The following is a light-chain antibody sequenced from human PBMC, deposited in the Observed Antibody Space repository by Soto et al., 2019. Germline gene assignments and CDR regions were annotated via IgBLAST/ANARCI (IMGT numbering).Light chain of an antibody. Sequence: ILLTQSPSSLSASVGDGVTITCRASQGIDTSLAWYQQKPGKAPKLLIYAASNFQSGVPSRFSGSGSGTHFTLTISSLQPEDFATYYCQQLHGYPITFGQGTRLEI. CDR1: QGIDTS. CDR2: AAS. J-gene: IGKJ5*01. V-gene: IGKV1-9*01. CDR3: QQLHGYPIT.